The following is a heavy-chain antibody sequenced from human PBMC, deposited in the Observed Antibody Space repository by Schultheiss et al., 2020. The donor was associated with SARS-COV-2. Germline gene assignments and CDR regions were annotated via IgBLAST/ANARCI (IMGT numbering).Heavy chain of an antibody. CDR1: GYTFTDYG. CDR3: ARDGRAYCGGGTCNVY. Sequence: ASVKVSCKSSGYTFTDYGVTWVRQAPGQGLEWMGWISGHNSIPYYAQKFQGRVTMTTDTSTNTAHTELWSLTSDDTAVYYCARDGRAYCGGGTCNVYWGHGTLVTVSS. CDR2: ISGHNSIP. J-gene: IGHJ4*03. V-gene: IGHV1-18*01. D-gene: IGHD2-21*01.